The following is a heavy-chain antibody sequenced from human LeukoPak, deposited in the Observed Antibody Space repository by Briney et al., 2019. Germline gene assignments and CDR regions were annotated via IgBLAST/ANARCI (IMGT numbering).Heavy chain of an antibody. CDR2: IYYSGST. CDR1: GGSISSYF. D-gene: IGHD3-3*01. V-gene: IGHV4-59*12. CDR3: ARERSVFGVVTLDAFDI. J-gene: IGHJ3*02. Sequence: SETLSLTCTVSGGSISSYFWSWIRQPPGKGLEWIGYIYYSGSTNYNPSLKSRVTISVDTSKNQFSLKLSSVTAADTAVYYCARERSVFGVVTLDAFDIWGQGTMVTVSS.